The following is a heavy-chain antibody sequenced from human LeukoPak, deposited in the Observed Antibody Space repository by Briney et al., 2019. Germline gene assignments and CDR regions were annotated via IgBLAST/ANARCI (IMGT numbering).Heavy chain of an antibody. CDR2: IYPCDSDT. Sequence: GESLKISCKGSGYSFTSYWIGWVRPMPGKGLGWMGIIYPCDSDTRYSPSFEGQVIISVDKSISTASLQWSSLKASDTATYYCARHGHCTNGVCYSNYYYYMDVWGKGTTVTVSS. CDR1: GYSFTSYW. CDR3: ARHGHCTNGVCYSNYYYYMDV. D-gene: IGHD2-8*01. J-gene: IGHJ6*03. V-gene: IGHV5-51*01.